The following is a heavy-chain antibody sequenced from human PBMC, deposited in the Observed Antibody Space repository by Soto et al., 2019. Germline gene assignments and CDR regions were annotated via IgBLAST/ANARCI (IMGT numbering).Heavy chain of an antibody. CDR1: GFTFSSYA. D-gene: IGHD3-22*01. V-gene: IGHV3-23*01. CDR2: ISGSGGST. J-gene: IGHJ3*02. Sequence: GGSLRLSCAASGFTFSSYAMSWVRQAPGKGLEWVSAISGSGGSTYYADSVKGRFTISRDNSKNTLYLQMNSLRAEDTAVYYCAKDHHYDSSGYPIGAFDIWGQETMVTV. CDR3: AKDHHYDSSGYPIGAFDI.